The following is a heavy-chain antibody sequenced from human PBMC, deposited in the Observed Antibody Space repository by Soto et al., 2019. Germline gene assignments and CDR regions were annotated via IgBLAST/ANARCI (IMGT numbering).Heavy chain of an antibody. CDR2: ISYDGSNK. CDR3: VVVDIYYYYGMDV. V-gene: IGHV3-30-3*01. CDR1: GFTFSSYA. J-gene: IGHJ6*02. Sequence: PGGSLRLSCAASGFTFSSYAMHWVRQAPGKGLEWVAVISYDGSNKYYADSVKGRFTISRDNSKNTLYLQMNSLRAEDTAVYYCVVVDIYYYYGMDVWGQGTTVTVSS. D-gene: IGHD3-9*01.